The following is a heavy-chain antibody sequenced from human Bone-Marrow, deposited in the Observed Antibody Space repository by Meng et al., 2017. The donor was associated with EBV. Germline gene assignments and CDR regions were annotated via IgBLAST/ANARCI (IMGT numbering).Heavy chain of an antibody. CDR2: FLPTLGAP. Sequence: GQFAAEVKKPGSSVKVSCKTSGGPFRNYAISWVRQAPGQGLEWLGGFLPTLGAPNYAQKFHGRVTITADESTSTHYMDLSSLRSEDTAVYYCASESGRGYTPDYWGQGTLVTVSS. D-gene: IGHD3-10*01. CDR3: ASESGRGYTPDY. V-gene: IGHV1-69*01. J-gene: IGHJ4*02. CDR1: GGPFRNYA.